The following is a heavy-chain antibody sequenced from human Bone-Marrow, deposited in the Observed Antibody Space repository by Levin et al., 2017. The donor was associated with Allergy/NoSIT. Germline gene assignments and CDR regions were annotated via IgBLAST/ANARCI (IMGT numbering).Heavy chain of an antibody. CDR3: ARKHCGGECHLDH. V-gene: IGHV7-4-1*02. J-gene: IGHJ4*02. D-gene: IGHD2-21*01. Sequence: GASVKVSCKASGYNIHTFGIHWVRQAPGQGLEWMGWINTNTGSPAYAQGFTGRYVFSLDTSVSTAYLQITGLKFEDTAFYYCARKHCGGECHLDHWGQGTLVTVSP. CDR1: GYNIHTFG. CDR2: INTNTGSP.